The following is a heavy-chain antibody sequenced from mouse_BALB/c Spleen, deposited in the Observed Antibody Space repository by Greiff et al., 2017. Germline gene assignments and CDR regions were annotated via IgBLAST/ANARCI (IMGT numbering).Heavy chain of an antibody. Sequence: EVKLVESGGGLVKPGGSLKLSCAASGFTFSSYAMSWVRQTPEKRLEWVATISSGGSYTYYPDSVKGRFTISRDNAKNTLYLQMSSLRSEDTAMYYCARIPYQSYYFDYWGQGTTLTVSS. D-gene: IGHD5-1-1*01. CDR3: ARIPYQSYYFDY. CDR2: ISSGGSYT. CDR1: GFTFSSYA. V-gene: IGHV5-9-3*01. J-gene: IGHJ2*01.